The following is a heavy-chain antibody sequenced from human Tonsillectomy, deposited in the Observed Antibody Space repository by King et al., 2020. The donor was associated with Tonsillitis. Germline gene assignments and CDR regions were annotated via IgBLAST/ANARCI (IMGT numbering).Heavy chain of an antibody. J-gene: IGHJ6*02. Sequence: VQLVESGGGLVQPGGSLRLSCAASGFTFSSYWMHWVRQAPGKGLVWVSRINSDGSSTGYADSVKGRFTISRDNAKNTLYLQMNSLRAEDTAVYYCVGNYLDYYYGMDVWGQGTTVTVPS. CDR3: VGNYLDYYYGMDV. CDR2: INSDGSST. V-gene: IGHV3-74*02. CDR1: GFTFSSYW. D-gene: IGHD3-22*01.